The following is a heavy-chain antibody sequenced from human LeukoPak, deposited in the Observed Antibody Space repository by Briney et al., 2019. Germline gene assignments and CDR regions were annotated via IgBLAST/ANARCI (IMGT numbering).Heavy chain of an antibody. Sequence: GGSLRLSCAVSGFTFSGFWMSWPRQAPGKGLEWVASINSDGSEGYYADVVKGRFTISRDNAKNSLYLQINSLRAEDTAVYYCARSSYSSSSSVWGQGTMVTVSS. V-gene: IGHV3-7*03. D-gene: IGHD6-6*01. CDR3: ARSSYSSSSSV. J-gene: IGHJ3*01. CDR2: INSDGSEG. CDR1: GFTFSGFW.